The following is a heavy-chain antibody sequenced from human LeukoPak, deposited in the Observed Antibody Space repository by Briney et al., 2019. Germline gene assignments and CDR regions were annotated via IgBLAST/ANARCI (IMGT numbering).Heavy chain of an antibody. Sequence: PGGSLRLSCAASGFTFSNACMRWVRQDPGKGLEWVVGNKSNTDGRTKDYAPTVQGRITISRDDSKTTLYLQMNSLKTEDTGVYYCTTGMVRGVISNRDYWGQGTLVTVSS. V-gene: IGHV3-15*01. J-gene: IGHJ4*02. CDR2: NKSNTDGRTK. CDR1: GFTFSNAC. CDR3: TTGMVRGVISNRDY. D-gene: IGHD3-10*01.